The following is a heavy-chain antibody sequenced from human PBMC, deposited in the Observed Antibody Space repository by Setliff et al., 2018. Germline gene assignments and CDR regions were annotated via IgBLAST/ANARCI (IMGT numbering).Heavy chain of an antibody. D-gene: IGHD3-10*01. CDR2: IYYSGST. Sequence: SETLSLTCRVSGDSISSGNYYWGLIRQPPGKGLEWVATIYYSGSTYSNPSLKSRLIISVDAPDNQVSLKLTSVSAADTAVYYCARAYYYASGNSHNYYMDVWGKGIAVTVS. J-gene: IGHJ6*03. CDR1: GDSISSGNYY. V-gene: IGHV4-39*01. CDR3: ARAYYYASGNSHNYYMDV.